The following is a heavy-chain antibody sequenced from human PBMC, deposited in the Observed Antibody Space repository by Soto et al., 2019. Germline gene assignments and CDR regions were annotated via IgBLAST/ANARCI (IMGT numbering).Heavy chain of an antibody. CDR2: INPNSRGT. V-gene: IGHV1-2*02. Sequence: ASVKVSCKASGYTFTDYFIHWVRQAPGQGFEWMGWINPNSRGTNYAQKFQGRVTMTRDTSNSTAYMELRGLRSDDTAVYYCARVTLKAGNWFDPWGQGTLVTVSS. J-gene: IGHJ5*02. CDR1: GYTFTDYF. CDR3: ARVTLKAGNWFDP.